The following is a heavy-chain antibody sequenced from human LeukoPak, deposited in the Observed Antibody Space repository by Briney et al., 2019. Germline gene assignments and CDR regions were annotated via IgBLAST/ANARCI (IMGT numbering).Heavy chain of an antibody. CDR2: IYYSGST. CDR3: ARDKSGWGY. D-gene: IGHD6-19*01. V-gene: IGHV4-59*01. Sequence: PSETLSLTCTVSGGSISSYYWSWIRQPPGKGLEWIGYIYYSGSTDYNPSLKSRVTISVDTSKNQFSLKPRSVTAADTAVYYCARDKSGWGYWGQGTLVTVSS. CDR1: GGSISSYY. J-gene: IGHJ4*02.